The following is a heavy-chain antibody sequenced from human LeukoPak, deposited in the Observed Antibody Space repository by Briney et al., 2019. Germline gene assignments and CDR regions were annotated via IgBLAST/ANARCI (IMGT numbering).Heavy chain of an antibody. D-gene: IGHD3-22*01. CDR1: GYTFTGYY. CDR3: GRASPTYYYDSSGYYLDY. J-gene: IGHJ4*02. Sequence: GASVKVSCKASGYTFTGYYMHWVRQAPGQGLEWMGWINPNSGGTNYAQKFQGRVTMTRGTSISTAYMELSRLRSDDTAVYYCGRASPTYYYDSSGYYLDYWGQGTLVTVSS. V-gene: IGHV1-2*02. CDR2: INPNSGGT.